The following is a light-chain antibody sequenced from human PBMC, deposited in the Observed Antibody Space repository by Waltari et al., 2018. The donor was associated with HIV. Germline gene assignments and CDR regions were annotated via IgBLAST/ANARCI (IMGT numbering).Light chain of an antibody. CDR3: QKYNSALRT. CDR1: QGISNY. V-gene: IGKV1-27*01. CDR2: AAS. Sequence: DIQMTQSPSSLSASVGDRVTITCRASQGISNYLAWDQQKPGKVPKLLIYAASTLQSGLPSRFSGSGSGTDFTFTISSLQPEDVATYYCQKYNSALRTFGQGTKVEIK. J-gene: IGKJ1*01.